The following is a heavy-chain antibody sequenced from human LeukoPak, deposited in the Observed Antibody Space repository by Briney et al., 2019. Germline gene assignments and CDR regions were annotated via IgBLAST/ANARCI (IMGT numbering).Heavy chain of an antibody. Sequence: GGSLRLSCAASGFTFSDYYMSWSRQAPGKGLGWGSYISSSGSTIYYADSVKGRLTISRDNAKNSLYLQMNSLRAEDTAVYYCASVAVAGKPTDNWGRGTLVTVSS. D-gene: IGHD6-19*01. J-gene: IGHJ4*02. CDR3: ASVAVAGKPTDN. CDR1: GFTFSDYY. V-gene: IGHV3-11*01. CDR2: ISSSGSTI.